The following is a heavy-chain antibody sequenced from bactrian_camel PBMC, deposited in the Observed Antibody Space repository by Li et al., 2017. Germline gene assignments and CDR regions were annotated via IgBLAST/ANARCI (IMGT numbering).Heavy chain of an antibody. D-gene: IGHD8*01. J-gene: IGHJ4*01. Sequence: VESGGDLVQPGGSLRLSCAASGFTFSSYGMSWVRQAPGKGLEWVSSIYSDGTTYYADSVKGRFTISRDNAKNTVYLLMNSLEPEDTAIYYCVPGIPANIDYWGQGTQVTVS. CDR1: GFTFSSYG. CDR3: VPGIPANIDY. V-gene: IGHV3S10*01. CDR2: IYSDGTT.